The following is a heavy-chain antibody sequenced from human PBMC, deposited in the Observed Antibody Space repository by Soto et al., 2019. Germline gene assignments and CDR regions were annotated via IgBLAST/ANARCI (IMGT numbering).Heavy chain of an antibody. D-gene: IGHD3-22*01. CDR1: GFPFSDYY. CDR2: ISSSAYT. CDR3: ARNFDSGGYYSDY. J-gene: IGHJ4*02. Sequence: AGGSLRLSCAASGFPFSDYYMSWIRQAPGEGLEWISYISSSAYTIYADSVKGQFTISRDNAKNSLFLQMTSLRVEDTAVYYCARNFDSGGYYSDYWGQGTLVTVSS. V-gene: IGHV3-11*06.